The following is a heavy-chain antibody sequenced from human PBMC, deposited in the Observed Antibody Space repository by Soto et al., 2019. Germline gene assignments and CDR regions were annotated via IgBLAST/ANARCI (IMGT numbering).Heavy chain of an antibody. CDR2: ISAYNGNT. CDR3: AREWIFGVVIPLDY. Sequence: ASVKVSCKASGYTFTRYGISWVRQAPGQGLEWMGWISAYNGNTNYAQKLQGRVTMTTDTSTSTAYMELRSLRSDDTAVYYCAREWIFGVVIPLDYWGQGTLVTVSS. J-gene: IGHJ4*02. D-gene: IGHD3-3*01. V-gene: IGHV1-18*01. CDR1: GYTFTRYG.